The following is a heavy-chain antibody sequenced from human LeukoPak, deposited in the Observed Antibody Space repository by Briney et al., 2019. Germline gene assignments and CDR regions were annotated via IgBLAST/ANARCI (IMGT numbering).Heavy chain of an antibody. Sequence: GESLKISCKGSGYSFTNYWIAWVRQMPGKGLEWMGITYPGDSNTSYSPSFQGQVTISADKSISTAYLQWSSLEASDTAMYYCARHQGSNYGLDVWGQGTTVTVSS. CDR3: ARHQGSNYGLDV. V-gene: IGHV5-51*01. CDR2: TYPGDSNT. CDR1: GYSFTNYW. J-gene: IGHJ6*02. D-gene: IGHD6-13*01.